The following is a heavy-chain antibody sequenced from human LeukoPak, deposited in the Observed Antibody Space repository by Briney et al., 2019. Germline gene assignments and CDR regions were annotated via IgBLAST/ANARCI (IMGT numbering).Heavy chain of an antibody. Sequence: GGSLRLSCAASGFTFSSYSMNWVRQAPGQGLEWVSSISSSSSYTYYADSVKGRFTISRDNAKNSLYLQMNSLRAEDTAVYYCARGYGPQGFQHWGQGTLVTVSS. CDR1: GFTFSSYS. CDR3: ARGYGPQGFQH. D-gene: IGHD4-17*01. V-gene: IGHV3-21*01. J-gene: IGHJ1*01. CDR2: ISSSSSYT.